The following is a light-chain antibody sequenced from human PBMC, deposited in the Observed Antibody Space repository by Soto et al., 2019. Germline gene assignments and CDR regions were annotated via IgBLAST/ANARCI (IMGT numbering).Light chain of an antibody. CDR3: QQYDSSPVT. Sequence: EIVLTQSPGTLSLSPGERATLSCSASQSVSSSYLAWYQQEPGQAPRLLIYGASSRATGIPDRFSGSGSGTDFTLTISRLEPEDFAVYYCQQYDSSPVTFGQGTKVEIK. CDR1: QSVSSSY. CDR2: GAS. V-gene: IGKV3-20*01. J-gene: IGKJ1*01.